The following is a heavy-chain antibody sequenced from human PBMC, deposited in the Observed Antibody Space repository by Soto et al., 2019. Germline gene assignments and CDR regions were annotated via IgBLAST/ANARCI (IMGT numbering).Heavy chain of an antibody. CDR2: IGGGNTDR. CDR3: AKDAVSYNGKWDWFDS. CDR1: RFIFSDYA. D-gene: IGHD1-26*01. V-gene: IGHV3-23*01. Sequence: DVQLLESGGGLVQPGGSLTLSCAASRFIFSDYAMNWVRQAPGKGLEWVSSIGGGNTDRYYADSVKGRFIISRDNSKNTMYLHMNSLRDGDTAVYYCAKDAVSYNGKWDWFDSWGQGTLVTVSS. J-gene: IGHJ5*01.